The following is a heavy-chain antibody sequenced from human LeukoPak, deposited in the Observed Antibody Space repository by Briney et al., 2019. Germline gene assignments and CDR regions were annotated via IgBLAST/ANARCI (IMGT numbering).Heavy chain of an antibody. CDR3: AKVKGGWYYFDY. J-gene: IGHJ4*02. CDR2: ISVSGDST. V-gene: IGHV3-23*01. D-gene: IGHD6-19*01. CDR1: GFTFSSYA. Sequence: PGGSLRLSCAASGFTFSSYAMSWVRQAPGKGLEWVSAISVSGDSTYYADSVKGRFTISRDNSKNTLYLQMNSLRAEDTAVYCCAKVKGGWYYFDYWGQGTLVTVSS.